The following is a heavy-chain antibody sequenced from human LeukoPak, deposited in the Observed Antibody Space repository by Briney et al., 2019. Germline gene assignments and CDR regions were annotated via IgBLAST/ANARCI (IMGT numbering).Heavy chain of an antibody. J-gene: IGHJ4*02. CDR3: ARVEGSTGQGFDY. CDR2: ISRSSATV. Sequence: GGSLRLSCSVSGYTFSNFDMNWVRQTPGKGLEWVSYISRSSATVYYAGSVQGRFTISRDSAKNFLYLQMNSLTAEDTAVYYCARVEGSTGQGFDYWGQGALVTVSS. CDR1: GYTFSNFD. V-gene: IGHV3-48*01. D-gene: IGHD2-8*02.